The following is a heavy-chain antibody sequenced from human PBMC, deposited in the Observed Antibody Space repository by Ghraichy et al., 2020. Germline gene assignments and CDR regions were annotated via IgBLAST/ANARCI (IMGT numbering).Heavy chain of an antibody. Sequence: SETLSLTCTVSGGSISSYYWSWIRQPAGKGLEWIGRIYTSGSTNYNPSLKSRVTMSVDTSKNQFSLKLSSVTAADTAVYYCARDLGLYISSWDYYYYGMDVWGQETTVTVSS. CDR1: GGSISSYY. CDR3: ARDLGLYISSWDYYYYGMDV. CDR2: IYTSGST. J-gene: IGHJ6*02. D-gene: IGHD6-13*01. V-gene: IGHV4-4*07.